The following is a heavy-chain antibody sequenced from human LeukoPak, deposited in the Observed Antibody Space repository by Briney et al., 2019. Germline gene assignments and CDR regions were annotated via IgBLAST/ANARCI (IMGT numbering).Heavy chain of an antibody. D-gene: IGHD2-15*01. Sequence: ASVKVSCKASGGTFNSYAISWVRQAPGQGLEWRGWINPNNGGTNYAQKFQGRVNMTRDTSISTAYMELSRLRSDDTAVYYCARDLFVVVVAATGNAFDIWGQGTMVTVSS. V-gene: IGHV1-2*02. CDR1: GGTFNSYA. J-gene: IGHJ3*02. CDR3: ARDLFVVVVAATGNAFDI. CDR2: INPNNGGT.